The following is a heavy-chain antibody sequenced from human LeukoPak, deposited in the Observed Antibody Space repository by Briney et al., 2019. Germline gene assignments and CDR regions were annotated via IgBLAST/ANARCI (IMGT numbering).Heavy chain of an antibody. Sequence: GGSLRLSCAASGFTFSAFAIHWVRKAPGKGREGVTLISYNGVIKYYADSVKGRFTISRDNSKNTLYLQMDTLRAEDTAVYYCARAKDGTNILDYWGQGTLVTVSS. V-gene: IGHV3-30-3*01. CDR3: ARAKDGTNILDY. CDR1: GFTFSAFA. CDR2: ISYNGVIK. D-gene: IGHD5-24*01. J-gene: IGHJ4*02.